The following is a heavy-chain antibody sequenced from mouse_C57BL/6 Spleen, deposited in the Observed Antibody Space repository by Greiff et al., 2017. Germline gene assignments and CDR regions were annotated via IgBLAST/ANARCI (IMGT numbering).Heavy chain of an antibody. CDR2: IDPSDSYT. D-gene: IGHD1-1*01. J-gene: IGHJ3*01. CDR3: ARPFYGSSYVRAWLAY. Sequence: QVQLQQPGAELVMPGASVKLSCKASGYTFTSYWMHWVKQRPGQGLEWIGEIDPSDSYTNYNQKFKGKSTLTVDKSSSTAYMQLSSLTSEDSAVYYCARPFYGSSYVRAWLAYWGQGTLVTVSA. V-gene: IGHV1-69*01. CDR1: GYTFTSYW.